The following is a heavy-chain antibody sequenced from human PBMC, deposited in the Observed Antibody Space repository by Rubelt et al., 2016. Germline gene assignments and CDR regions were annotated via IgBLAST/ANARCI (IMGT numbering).Heavy chain of an antibody. CDR2: IIPNLVIA. J-gene: IGHJ4*02. CDR1: VGTFSSYA. CDR3: ARAPDTAMGTAFFDS. V-gene: IGHV1-69*04. Sequence: QVHLVQSGAEVKKPGSSVKFSCKASVGTFSSYAISWVRQAPGQGLAWLGRIIPNLVIANYAQQFQGRVRITADKSTSTGYMGMRSLRSEDTAVYYCARAPDTAMGTAFFDSWGQGTLVTVSS. D-gene: IGHD5-18*01.